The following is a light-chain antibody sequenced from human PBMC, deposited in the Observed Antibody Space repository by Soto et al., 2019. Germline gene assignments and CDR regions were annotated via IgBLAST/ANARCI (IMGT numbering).Light chain of an antibody. J-gene: IGKJ2*01. CDR3: QQYDNLPPEYT. CDR1: QDISNH. Sequence: DIQMTQSPSSLSASVGDRVTITCQASQDISNHLTWYQQKPGKAPNLLIYDASNLKTGVPSRFSGSGSGTYFTFTISSLQPEDIATYYCQQYDNLPPEYTFGQGTKLEIK. V-gene: IGKV1-33*01. CDR2: DAS.